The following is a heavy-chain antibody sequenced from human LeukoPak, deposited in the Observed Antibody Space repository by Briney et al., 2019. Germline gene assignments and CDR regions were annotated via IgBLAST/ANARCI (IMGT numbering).Heavy chain of an antibody. Sequence: GGSLRLSCAASGFTFSSYSMNWVRQAPGKGLEWVSYIRSSSSTIYYADSVKGRFTISRDNAKNSLYLQMNSLRAEDTAVYYYVRDPDYGVLYFVWGKGTTVTVSS. CDR2: IRSSSSTI. D-gene: IGHD4/OR15-4a*01. CDR3: VRDPDYGVLYFV. V-gene: IGHV3-48*01. CDR1: GFTFSSYS. J-gene: IGHJ6*04.